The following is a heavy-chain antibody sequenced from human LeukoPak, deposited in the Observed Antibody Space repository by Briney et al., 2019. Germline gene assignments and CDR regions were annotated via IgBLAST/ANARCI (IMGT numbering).Heavy chain of an antibody. Sequence: GGSLRLSCAASGFTFSSYEMNWVRQAPGKGLEWVSYISSSGSTIYYADSVKGRFTISRDNAKNSLYPQMNSLRAEDTAVYYCARESTAARFDYWGQGTLVTVSS. D-gene: IGHD6-6*01. J-gene: IGHJ4*02. CDR1: GFTFSSYE. CDR3: ARESTAARFDY. V-gene: IGHV3-48*03. CDR2: ISSSGSTI.